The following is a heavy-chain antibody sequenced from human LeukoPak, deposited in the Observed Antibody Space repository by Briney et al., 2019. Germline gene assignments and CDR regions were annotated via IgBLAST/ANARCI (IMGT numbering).Heavy chain of an antibody. V-gene: IGHV3-7*01. CDR2: IKQDGSEK. CDR1: GFTFSTYW. D-gene: IGHD2-21*01. CDR3: ARHIGTYYDY. J-gene: IGHJ4*02. Sequence: PGGSLRLSCAASGFTFSTYWMSWVRQAPGKGLEWVANIKQDGSEKYCVNSVKARFTISRDNAKNSLYLQMDSLRAGDTAVYYCARHIGTYYDYWGQGTLVTVSS.